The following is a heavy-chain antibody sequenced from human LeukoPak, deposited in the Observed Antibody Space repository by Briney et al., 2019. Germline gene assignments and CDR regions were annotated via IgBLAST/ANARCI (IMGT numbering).Heavy chain of an antibody. CDR2: IYYSGST. D-gene: IGHD3-10*01. V-gene: IGHV4-59*11. Sequence: SETLSLTCTVSGGSISSHDWSWIRQPPGKGLEWIRYIYYSGSTNYNPSLKSRVTISVDTSKNQFSLKLSSVTAADTAVYYCARGPGWYYYGSGSYYNRSYYYYYMDVWGKGTTVTVSS. J-gene: IGHJ6*03. CDR1: GGSISSHD. CDR3: ARGPGWYYYGSGSYYNRSYYYYYMDV.